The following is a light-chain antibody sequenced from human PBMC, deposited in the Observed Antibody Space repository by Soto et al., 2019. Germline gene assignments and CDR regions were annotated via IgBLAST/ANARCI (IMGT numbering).Light chain of an antibody. Sequence: IVLPLSPGPLSLSPGERATLACRASQSVSNNYLAWYQQKPGQAPRLLIYGASNRATGIPDRFSGGGAAKVIPPTSSIQEDDDAADYCQQYYSNSGTFGQGSKVDIK. CDR1: QSVSNNY. J-gene: IGKJ1*01. V-gene: IGKV3-20*01. CDR2: GAS. CDR3: QQYYSNSGT.